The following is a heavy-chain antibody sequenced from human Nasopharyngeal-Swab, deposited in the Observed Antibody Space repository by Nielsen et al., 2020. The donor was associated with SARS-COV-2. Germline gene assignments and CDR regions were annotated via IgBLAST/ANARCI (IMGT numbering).Heavy chain of an antibody. Sequence: GSLRLSCAASGFTFSSYSMNWVRQAPGKGLEWVSYISSSSSTIYYADSVKGRFTISRDNAKNSLYLQMNSLRDEDTAVYYCARSGGYYGSGSYYRAFDIWGQGTMVTVSS. V-gene: IGHV3-48*02. D-gene: IGHD3-10*01. J-gene: IGHJ3*02. CDR2: ISSSSSTI. CDR3: ARSGGYYGSGSYYRAFDI. CDR1: GFTFSSYS.